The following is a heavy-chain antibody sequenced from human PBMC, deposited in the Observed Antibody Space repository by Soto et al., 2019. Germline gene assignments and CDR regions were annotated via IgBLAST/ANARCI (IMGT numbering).Heavy chain of an antibody. Sequence: PGESLKISCKGSGYSFTSYWIGWVRQMPGKGLEWMGIIYPGDSDTRYSPSFQGQVTISADKSISTAYLQWSSLKASDTAMYYCARSPTGYSGYDYHYYYYMDVWGKGTTVTVSS. CDR1: GYSFTSYW. J-gene: IGHJ6*03. V-gene: IGHV5-51*01. CDR3: ARSPTGYSGYDYHYYYYMDV. D-gene: IGHD5-12*01. CDR2: IYPGDSDT.